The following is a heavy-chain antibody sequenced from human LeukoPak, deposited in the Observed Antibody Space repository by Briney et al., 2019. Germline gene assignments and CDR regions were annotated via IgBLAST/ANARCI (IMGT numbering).Heavy chain of an antibody. CDR2: IYHSGST. Sequence: SETLSLTGTVSGYSISSGYYWGWIRQPPGKGLEWIGSIYHSGSTYYNPSLKSRGTISVDTFKNHFSLKVSSVTAADTAVYYCARSLNPVAGGYYFDYWGQGTLVTVPS. CDR1: GYSISSGYY. CDR3: ARSLNPVAGGYYFDY. V-gene: IGHV4-38-2*02. D-gene: IGHD6-19*01. J-gene: IGHJ4*02.